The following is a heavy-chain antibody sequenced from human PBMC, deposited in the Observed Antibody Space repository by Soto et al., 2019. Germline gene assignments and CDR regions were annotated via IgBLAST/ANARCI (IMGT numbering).Heavy chain of an antibody. J-gene: IGHJ2*01. D-gene: IGHD3-22*01. Sequence: PGGSLRLSCAASGFTFSSYAMHWVCQAPGKGLGWVAVISYDGINKYYADSVKGRFTISSDNSKNTLYLQMNSLRAEDTAVYYCARDSAYYYGSGSYYIGYFDFWGRGTLVTVSS. V-gene: IGHV3-30-3*01. CDR2: ISYDGINK. CDR3: ARDSAYYYGSGSYYIGYFDF. CDR1: GFTFSSYA.